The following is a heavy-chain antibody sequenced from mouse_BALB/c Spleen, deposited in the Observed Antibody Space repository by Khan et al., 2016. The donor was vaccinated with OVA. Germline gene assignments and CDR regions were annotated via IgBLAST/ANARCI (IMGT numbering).Heavy chain of an antibody. D-gene: IGHD1-3*01. J-gene: IGHJ3*01. CDR2: ISTYYGDA. Sequence: QVQLQQSGAELVRPGVSVKISCKGSGYTFTDFTLHWVKQSHAMSLEWIGVISTYYGDATYNQRFKDKATMTVDKSSSTAYMELARLTSEDSAIFDRIKGGGGNRFAYWGQGTLVTVSA. V-gene: IGHV1S137*01. CDR1: GYTFTDFT. CDR3: IKGGGGNRFAY.